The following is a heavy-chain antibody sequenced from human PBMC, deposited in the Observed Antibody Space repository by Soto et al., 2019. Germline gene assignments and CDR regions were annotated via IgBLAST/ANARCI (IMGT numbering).Heavy chain of an antibody. CDR2: IHHRGST. CDR1: GGSISSDNW. Sequence: QVQLQESGPGLVKPSGTLSLTCAVSGGSISSDNWWNWVRQFPGKGLEWIGEIHHRGSTSYNPSLMSRDTLSVDKSRNQFSLKVSSVTAADTAVYFCARRGSGIVYGLDVWGQGTTVTVSS. D-gene: IGHD3-10*01. J-gene: IGHJ6*02. CDR3: ARRGSGIVYGLDV. V-gene: IGHV4-4*02.